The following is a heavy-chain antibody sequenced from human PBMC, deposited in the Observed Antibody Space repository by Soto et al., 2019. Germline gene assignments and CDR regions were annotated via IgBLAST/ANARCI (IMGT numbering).Heavy chain of an antibody. J-gene: IGHJ2*01. CDR1: GGSLSSYY. CDR3: AASGGVVVTSINSYFDL. V-gene: IGHV4-59*06. Sequence: SETLSLTCVVSGGSLSSYYWSWIRQHPGKGLEWIGFIYYSGSTYYSPSLKSRVTISVDTSKNQFSLKLNSVTAADTAVYYCAASGGVVVTSINSYFDLWGRGTLVPVSP. D-gene: IGHD2-21*02. CDR2: IYYSGST.